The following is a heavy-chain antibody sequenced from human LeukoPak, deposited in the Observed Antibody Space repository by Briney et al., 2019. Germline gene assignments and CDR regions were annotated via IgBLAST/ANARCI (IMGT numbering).Heavy chain of an antibody. D-gene: IGHD2-8*01. CDR2: INGGNGYT. Sequence: GASVKVSCKASGYTFANYGVHWVRHAPGQRLEWMGWINGGNGYTKYSQKFQGRVTITGDTSASTAYMELSSLRSEDTAVYYCARSINGAFDYWGQGTLVTVSS. J-gene: IGHJ4*02. CDR3: ARSINGAFDY. CDR1: GYTFANYG. V-gene: IGHV1-3*01.